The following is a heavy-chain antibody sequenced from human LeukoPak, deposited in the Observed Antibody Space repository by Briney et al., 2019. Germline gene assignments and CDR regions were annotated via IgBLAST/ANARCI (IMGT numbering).Heavy chain of an antibody. CDR1: GGSISSSSHY. Sequence: PSETLSLTCTVSGGSISSSSHYWGWIRQPPGKGLEWIGSIYYSGSTYYNPSLKSRVIISVDTSKNQFSLKLSSVTAADTAVYYCASALPFQLVHWGQGTLVTVSS. CDR3: ASALPFQLVH. J-gene: IGHJ4*02. V-gene: IGHV4-39*01. CDR2: IYYSGST. D-gene: IGHD6-13*01.